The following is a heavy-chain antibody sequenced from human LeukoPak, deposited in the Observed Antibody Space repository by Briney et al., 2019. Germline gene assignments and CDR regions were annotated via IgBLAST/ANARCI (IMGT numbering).Heavy chain of an antibody. J-gene: IGHJ4*02. V-gene: IGHV3-23*01. CDR3: ARQEARNYYYEGLDY. Sequence: GGSLRLSCAASGFTFSSYGMSWVRQAPGKGLEWVSVISGSGGSTYYADSVKGRFTISGDNSKNTLYLQMNSLRAEDTAIYYCARQEARNYYYEGLDYWGQGTLVTVSS. CDR1: GFTFSSYG. D-gene: IGHD3-22*01. CDR2: ISGSGGST.